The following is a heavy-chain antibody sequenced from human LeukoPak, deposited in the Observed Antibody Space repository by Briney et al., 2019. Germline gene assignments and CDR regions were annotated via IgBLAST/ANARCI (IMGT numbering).Heavy chain of an antibody. D-gene: IGHD3-3*01. V-gene: IGHV4-38-2*02. CDR1: GYSISSGYY. Sequence: PSETLSLTCTVSGYSISSGYYWGWIRQPPGKGLEWIGSIYHSGSTYYNPSLKSRVTISVDTSKNQFSLKLSSVTAADTAVYYCATTTYYDFWSGYYTPTYFDYWGQGTLVTVSS. J-gene: IGHJ4*02. CDR3: ATTTYYDFWSGYYTPTYFDY. CDR2: IYHSGST.